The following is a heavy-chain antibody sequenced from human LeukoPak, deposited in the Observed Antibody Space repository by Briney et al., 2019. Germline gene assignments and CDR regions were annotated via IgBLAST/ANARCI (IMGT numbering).Heavy chain of an antibody. Sequence: PSETLPLTCTVSGGSISNYYWSWIRQPPGKGLEWIGYIYYSGSTNNNPSLKSRVTISVDTSKNQFSLKLNSVTAADTAVYYCARAPPYNWNYLKYYYYMDVWGKGTTVTVSS. CDR3: ARAPPYNWNYLKYYYYMDV. CDR2: IYYSGST. D-gene: IGHD1-7*01. J-gene: IGHJ6*03. V-gene: IGHV4-59*01. CDR1: GGSISNYY.